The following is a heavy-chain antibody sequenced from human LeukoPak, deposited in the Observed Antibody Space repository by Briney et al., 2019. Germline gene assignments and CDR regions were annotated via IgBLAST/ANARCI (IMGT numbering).Heavy chain of an antibody. CDR1: GGSIRSYF. V-gene: IGHV4-4*07. Sequence: PSETLSLTCTVSGGSIRSYFWGWVRQPAGKGLEWIGRIYTTGATFYNPSLKTRLTMSIDTSKNQFSLSLTSVVAADTAVYYCARQGYTASYYFLDYWSQGTLVTVPS. CDR2: IYTTGAT. D-gene: IGHD1-26*01. J-gene: IGHJ4*02. CDR3: ARQGYTASYYFLDY.